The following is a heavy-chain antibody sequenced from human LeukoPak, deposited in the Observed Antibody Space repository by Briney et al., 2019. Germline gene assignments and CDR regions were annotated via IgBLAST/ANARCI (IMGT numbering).Heavy chain of an antibody. CDR3: GRYYVMDV. CDR1: GFTFSSYA. J-gene: IGHJ6*02. Sequence: GGSLILSCAASGFTFSSYAMHWVRQAPGKGLEWVAFISYDGSKKYYPDSVKGRFTISRDNSKNTLYLQMNSLRAEDTAVYYCGRYYVMDVWGQGTSVTVSS. V-gene: IGHV3-30*03. CDR2: ISYDGSKK.